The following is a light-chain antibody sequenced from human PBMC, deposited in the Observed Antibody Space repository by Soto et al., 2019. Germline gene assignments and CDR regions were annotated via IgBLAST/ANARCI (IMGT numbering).Light chain of an antibody. CDR2: KAS. Sequence: SASALSATEGDRVTISCRASQTISNWLAWYQQKPGKAPKLLIYKASSLESGVPSRFSGSGSGTEFTLTISSLQPDDFATYYCQQYNSYPLPFGG. CDR1: QTISNW. CDR3: QQYNSYPLP. V-gene: IGKV1-5*03. J-gene: IGKJ4*01.